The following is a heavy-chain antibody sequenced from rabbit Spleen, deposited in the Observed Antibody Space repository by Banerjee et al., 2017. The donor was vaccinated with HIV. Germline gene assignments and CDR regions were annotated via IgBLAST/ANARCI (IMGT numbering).Heavy chain of an antibody. Sequence: QSLEESGGDLVKPGASLTLTCTASGFSFSSRYYMCWVRLAPGKGLEWIACIYSGSSGDTYYASWAKGRFTISKTSSTTVTLQMTSLTAADTATYFCARETSSGWGVVSYYFNLWGQGTLVTVS. CDR1: GFSFSSRYY. CDR3: ARETSSGWGVVSYYFNL. D-gene: IGHD4-1*01. CDR2: IYSGSSGDT. V-gene: IGHV1S40*01. J-gene: IGHJ4*01.